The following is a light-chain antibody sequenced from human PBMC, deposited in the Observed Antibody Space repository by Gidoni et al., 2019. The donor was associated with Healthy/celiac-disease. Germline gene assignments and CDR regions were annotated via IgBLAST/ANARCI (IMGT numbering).Light chain of an antibody. CDR2: GAS. Sequence: EIVMTQSPATLSVSPGERATLPCRASQSVSSNLAWYQQKPGQAPRLLSYGASTRATGIPARFSGSGSGTEFTLTISSLQSEDFAVYYWQQYNNWPLTFGGGTKVEIK. V-gene: IGKV3-15*01. CDR1: QSVSSN. J-gene: IGKJ4*01. CDR3: QQYNNWPLT.